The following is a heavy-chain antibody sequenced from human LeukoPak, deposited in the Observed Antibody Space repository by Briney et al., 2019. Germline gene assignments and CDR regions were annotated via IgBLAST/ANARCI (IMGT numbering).Heavy chain of an antibody. D-gene: IGHD3-3*01. J-gene: IGHJ5*02. V-gene: IGHV4-4*07. Sequence: SETLSLTCTVSGGSLSSYYWSWIRQPAGKGLEWIGRIYTSGSTNYNPSLTSRVTMSVDTSKNQFSLKLSSVTAADTAVYYCARVWYDFWSGSSIWFDPWGQGTLVTVSS. CDR1: GGSLSSYY. CDR2: IYTSGST. CDR3: ARVWYDFWSGSSIWFDP.